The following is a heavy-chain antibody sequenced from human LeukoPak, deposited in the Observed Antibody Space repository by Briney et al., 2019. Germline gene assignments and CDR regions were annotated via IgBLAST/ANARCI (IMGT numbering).Heavy chain of an antibody. CDR1: GFTLSTYG. J-gene: IGHJ4*02. V-gene: IGHV3-30*02. D-gene: IGHD4-17*01. CDR2: IRYDGSDK. CDR3: AKSTTVTQRGYFDY. Sequence: PGGSLRLSCVASGFTLSTYGMHWVRQAPGKGLEWVAFIRYDGSDKFYGDSVKGRFAISRDNSKNTLYLQMNSLRAEDTAVYYCAKSTTVTQRGYFDYWGQGTLVTVSS.